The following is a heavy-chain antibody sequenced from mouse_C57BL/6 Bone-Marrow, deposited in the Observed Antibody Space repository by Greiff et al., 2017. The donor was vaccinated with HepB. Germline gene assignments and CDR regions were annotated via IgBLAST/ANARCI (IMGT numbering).Heavy chain of an antibody. J-gene: IGHJ1*03. Sequence: QVQLQQSGAELVRPGTSVKVSCKASGYAFTNYLIEWVKQRPGQGLELIGVINPGSGGTNYNEKFKGKATLTADKSSSTAYMQLSSLTSEDSAVYFCAREGIYYGNYGYFDVWGTGTTVTVSS. CDR2: INPGSGGT. D-gene: IGHD2-1*01. CDR3: AREGIYYGNYGYFDV. CDR1: GYAFTNYL. V-gene: IGHV1-54*01.